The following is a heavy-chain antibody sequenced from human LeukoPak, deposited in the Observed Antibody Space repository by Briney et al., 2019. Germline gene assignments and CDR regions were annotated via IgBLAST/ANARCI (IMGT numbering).Heavy chain of an antibody. V-gene: IGHV3-30*18. CDR2: ITYDGSNK. CDR1: GFTFSSYG. D-gene: IGHD3-9*01. J-gene: IGHJ4*02. CDR3: AKGGVVLTILDY. Sequence: GGSLRLSCAASGFTFSSYGMHWVRQAPGKGLEWVAVITYDGSNKYYADSVKGRLTVSRDNSKNTLYQQMNSLRAEDTAVYYCAKGGVVLTILDYWGQGTLVTVSS.